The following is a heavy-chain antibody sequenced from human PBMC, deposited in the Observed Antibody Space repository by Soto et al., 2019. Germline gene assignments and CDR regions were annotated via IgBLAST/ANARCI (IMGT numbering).Heavy chain of an antibody. CDR3: ARDYYKYYDSSGYYRSPAY. CDR2: ISYDGSDK. D-gene: IGHD3-22*01. Sequence: PGGSLRLSCAASGFTFSSYAMHWVRQAPGKGLEWVALISYDGSDKDYAESVKGRFTISRDNSRNTLFLQMNSLRAEDTAVYYCARDYYKYYDSSGYYRSPAYWGQGTLVTVSS. V-gene: IGHV3-30-3*01. CDR1: GFTFSSYA. J-gene: IGHJ4*02.